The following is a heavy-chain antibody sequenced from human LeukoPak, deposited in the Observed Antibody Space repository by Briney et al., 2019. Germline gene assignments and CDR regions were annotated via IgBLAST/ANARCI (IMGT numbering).Heavy chain of an antibody. J-gene: IGHJ6*02. V-gene: IGHV4-30-4*01. D-gene: IGHD3-10*01. CDR2: IYCSGST. CDR3: ARDISHLWFGGGYWYYYGMDV. CDR1: GGSLSSGDYY. Sequence: PSQTLSLTSTVSGGSLSSGDYYWSWIRQPPGKGLEWIGYIYCSGSTYCNPSLKSRVTISVDTSKNQFSLKLSSVTAADTAVYYCARDISHLWFGGGYWYYYGMDVWGQGTTVTVSS.